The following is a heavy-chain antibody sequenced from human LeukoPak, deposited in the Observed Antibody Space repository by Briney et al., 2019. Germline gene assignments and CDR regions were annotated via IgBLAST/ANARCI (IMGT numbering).Heavy chain of an antibody. J-gene: IGHJ4*02. CDR3: ARDARRITIFGVVTFFDY. CDR2: IIPIFGTA. V-gene: IGHV1-69*13. D-gene: IGHD3-3*01. CDR1: GGTFISYA. Sequence: SVKVSCKASGGTFISYAISWVRQAPGQGLEWMGGIIPIFGTANYAQKFQGRVTITADESTSTAYMELSSLRSEDTAVYYCARDARRITIFGVVTFFDYWGQGTLVTVSS.